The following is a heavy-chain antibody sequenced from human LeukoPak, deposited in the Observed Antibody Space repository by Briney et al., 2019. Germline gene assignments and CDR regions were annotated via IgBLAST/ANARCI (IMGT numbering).Heavy chain of an antibody. CDR2: IYISGST. Sequence: SETLSLTCTVSGGSISSGSYYWSWIRQPAGKGLEWIGRIYISGSTKYNPSLKSRVTISVDTSKNQFSLKLSSVTAADTAVYYCARGVRRWLQIDYWGQGTLVTVSS. CDR3: ARGVRRWLQIDY. CDR1: GGSISSGSYY. J-gene: IGHJ4*02. V-gene: IGHV4-61*02. D-gene: IGHD5-24*01.